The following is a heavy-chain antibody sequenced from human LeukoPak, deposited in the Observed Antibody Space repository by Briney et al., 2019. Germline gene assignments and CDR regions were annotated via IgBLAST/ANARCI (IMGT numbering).Heavy chain of an antibody. J-gene: IGHJ4*02. CDR2: IKQDGSEK. V-gene: IGHV3-7*01. Sequence: GGSLRLSCAASGFTFSSYWMSWLRQAPGKGLEWVANIKQDGSEKYYVDSVKGRFTLSRDNAKNSLYLQMNSLRAEDTAVYYCARDVDTAMVGGFFDYWGQGTLVTVSS. CDR1: GFTFSSYW. CDR3: ARDVDTAMVGGFFDY. D-gene: IGHD5-18*01.